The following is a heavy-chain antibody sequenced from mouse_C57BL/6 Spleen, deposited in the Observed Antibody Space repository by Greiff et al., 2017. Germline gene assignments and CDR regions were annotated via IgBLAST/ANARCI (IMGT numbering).Heavy chain of an antibody. CDR3: ARLYDYDGYAMDY. D-gene: IGHD2-4*01. J-gene: IGHJ4*01. Sequence: EVQVVESGGGLVKPGGSLKLSCAASGFTFSDYGMHWVRQAPEKGLEWVAYISSGSSTIYYADTVKGRFTISRDNAKNTLFLQMTSLRSEDTAMYYCARLYDYDGYAMDYWGQGTSVTVSS. V-gene: IGHV5-17*01. CDR2: ISSGSSTI. CDR1: GFTFSDYG.